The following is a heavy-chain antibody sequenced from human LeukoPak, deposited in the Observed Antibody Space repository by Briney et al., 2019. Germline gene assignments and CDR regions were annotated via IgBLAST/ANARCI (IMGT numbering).Heavy chain of an antibody. V-gene: IGHV3-30*02. J-gene: IGHJ4*02. D-gene: IGHD5-24*01. CDR3: AKDRGGYKFFDY. Sequence: GGSLRLSCEASGFPFSSYGMHWVRQAPGKGLEWLAFIRFDGNIKYSADSEKGRFTVSRDNSKNTVYLQMNGLRHEDTAFYYCAKDRGGYKFFDYWGQGTLVTVSS. CDR1: GFPFSSYG. CDR2: IRFDGNIK.